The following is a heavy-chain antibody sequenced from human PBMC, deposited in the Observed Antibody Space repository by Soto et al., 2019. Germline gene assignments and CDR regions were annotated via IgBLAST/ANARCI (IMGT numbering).Heavy chain of an antibody. D-gene: IGHD3-3*01. CDR2: IYYSGST. Sequence: QVQLQESGPGLVKPSETLSLTCPVSGGSISSYYWSWIRQPPGKGLEWLGYIYYSGSTNYNPSLKSRVTISVDTSKSQFYVKLSSVTAADTAVYYCARACVVRSKLDYWGQGTLVTVSS. J-gene: IGHJ4*02. CDR3: ARACVVRSKLDY. V-gene: IGHV4-59*01. CDR1: GGSISSYY.